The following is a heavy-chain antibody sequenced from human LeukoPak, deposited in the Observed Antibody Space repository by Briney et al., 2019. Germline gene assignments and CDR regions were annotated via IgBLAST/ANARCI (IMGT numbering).Heavy chain of an antibody. CDR1: GGSISGDH. CDR2: IYYSGNT. J-gene: IGHJ3*02. V-gene: IGHV4-59*08. CDR3: ARRNDFDI. Sequence: SETLSLTCTVSGGSISGDHWNWIRQPPGKGLEWIVNIYYSGNTNYNPSLKSRVTISVDTSKNQFSLKLSSVTAADTAVYYCARRNDFDIWGQGTMVTVSS.